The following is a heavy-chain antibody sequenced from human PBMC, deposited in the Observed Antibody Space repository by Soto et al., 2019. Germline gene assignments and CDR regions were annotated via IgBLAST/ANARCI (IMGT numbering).Heavy chain of an antibody. CDR3: ARGGSSSGWYEYFQH. CDR2: ISAYNGNT. CDR1: GYTFTSYG. J-gene: IGHJ1*01. D-gene: IGHD6-19*01. V-gene: IGHV1-18*01. Sequence: EASVKVSCKASGYTFTSYGISWVRQAPGQGLEWMGWISAYNGNTNYAQKLQGRVTMTTDTSTSTAYMELRSLRSDDTAVYYCARGGSSSGWYEYFQHWGQGTLVTVSS.